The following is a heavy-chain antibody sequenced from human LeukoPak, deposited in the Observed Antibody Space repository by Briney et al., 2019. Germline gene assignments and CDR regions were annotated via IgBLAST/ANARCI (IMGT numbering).Heavy chain of an antibody. CDR2: ISPIFDRP. Sequence: SVKVSCKASGGNFRNFAISWVRQAPGEGLEWMGGISPIFDRPHYAPKFQGRVTITADESTSTAYMELSGVRSDDTAVYFCARQGNQLLYYFYYLDVWGNGTTVTVSS. V-gene: IGHV1-69*13. CDR3: ARQGNQLLYYFYYLDV. J-gene: IGHJ6*03. CDR1: GGNFRNFA. D-gene: IGHD1-14*01.